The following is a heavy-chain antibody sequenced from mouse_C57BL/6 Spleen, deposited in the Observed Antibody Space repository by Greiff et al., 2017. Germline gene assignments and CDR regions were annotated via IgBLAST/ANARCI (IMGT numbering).Heavy chain of an antibody. J-gene: IGHJ3*01. CDR3: AAFITTVEDWFAY. Sequence: VKLMESGPELVKPGASVKLSCKASGYTFTSYDINWVKQRPGQGLEWIGWIYPRDGSTKYNEKFKGKATLTVDTSSSTAYMELHSLTSEDSAVYFCAAFITTVEDWFAYWGQGTLVTVSA. V-gene: IGHV1-85*01. CDR2: IYPRDGST. CDR1: GYTFTSYD. D-gene: IGHD1-1*01.